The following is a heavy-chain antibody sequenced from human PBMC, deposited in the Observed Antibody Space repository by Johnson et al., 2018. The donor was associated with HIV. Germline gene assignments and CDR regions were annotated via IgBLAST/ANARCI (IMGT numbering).Heavy chain of an antibody. Sequence: VLLLESGGGLIQPGGSLRLSCEASGFTFSSYAMNWVRQAPGKGLEWVSAISGSGGSTYYADSVKGRFTISRDNSKNTLHLQMNSLRPEDTALYYCAKDQGGTYNLGAFDSWGQGTMVTVSS. CDR2: ISGSGGST. V-gene: IGHV3-23*01. J-gene: IGHJ3*01. D-gene: IGHD1-14*01. CDR3: AKDQGGTYNLGAFDS. CDR1: GFTFSSYA.